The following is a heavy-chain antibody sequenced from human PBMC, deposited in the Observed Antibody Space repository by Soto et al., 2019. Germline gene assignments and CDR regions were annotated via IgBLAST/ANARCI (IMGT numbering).Heavy chain of an antibody. J-gene: IGHJ3*02. Sequence: QLQLQESGPGLAKPSETLSLTCTVSGGSISSSSYFWDWIRQPPGKALEWIGSIYYSGNTYYNPSLKSRVTVYVDRSKNQFSLKLSSVTAADTALYYCARRMKDSSSAGGFDIWGQGTMVTVSP. CDR2: IYYSGNT. CDR3: ARRMKDSSSAGGFDI. D-gene: IGHD3-22*01. V-gene: IGHV4-39*01. CDR1: GGSISSSSYF.